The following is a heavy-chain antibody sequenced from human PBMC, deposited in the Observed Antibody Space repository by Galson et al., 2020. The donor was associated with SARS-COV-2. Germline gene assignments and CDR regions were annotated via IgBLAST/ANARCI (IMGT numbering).Heavy chain of an antibody. CDR2: ISSSGSTI. CDR1: GFTFSSYE. J-gene: IGHJ4*02. Sequence: GESLKISCAASGFTFSSYEMNWVRQAPGKGLEWVSYISSSGSTIYYADSVKGRFTISRDNAKNSLYLQMNSLRAEDTAVYYCARGGLRDSSGYPRYWGQGTLVTVSS. V-gene: IGHV3-48*03. D-gene: IGHD3-22*01. CDR3: ARGGLRDSSGYPRY.